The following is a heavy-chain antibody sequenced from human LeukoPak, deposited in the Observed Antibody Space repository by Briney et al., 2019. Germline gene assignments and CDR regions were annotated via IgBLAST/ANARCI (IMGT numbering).Heavy chain of an antibody. D-gene: IGHD5-18*01. Sequence: SVKVSCKASGGTFSSYAISWVRQAPGQGLEWMGGIIPIFGTANYAQKFQGRVTITTDESTSTAYMELSSLRSEDTAVYYCARVRRTAMANNWFDPWGQGTLVTASS. CDR2: IIPIFGTA. V-gene: IGHV1-69*05. J-gene: IGHJ5*02. CDR3: ARVRRTAMANNWFDP. CDR1: GGTFSSYA.